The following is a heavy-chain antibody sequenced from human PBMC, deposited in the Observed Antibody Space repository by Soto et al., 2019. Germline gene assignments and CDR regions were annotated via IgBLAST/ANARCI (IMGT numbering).Heavy chain of an antibody. V-gene: IGHV1-3*01. D-gene: IGHD6-19*01. J-gene: IGHJ4*02. CDR1: GYTFTSYA. Sequence: QVQLVQSGAEVKKPGASVKVSCKASGYTFTSYAMHWVRQAPGQRLEWMGWINAGNGNTKYSQKFQGRVTITMDTSASTAYMERSSLRSEDTAVYYCARAGQWLAYFDYWGQGTLVTVSS. CDR2: INAGNGNT. CDR3: ARAGQWLAYFDY.